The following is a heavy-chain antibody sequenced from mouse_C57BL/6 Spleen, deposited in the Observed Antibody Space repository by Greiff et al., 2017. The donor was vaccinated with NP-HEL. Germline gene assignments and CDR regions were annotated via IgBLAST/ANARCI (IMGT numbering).Heavy chain of an antibody. V-gene: IGHV1-22*01. Sequence: VQLQQSGPELVKPGASVKMSCKASGYTFTDYNMHWVKQSHGKSLEWIGYINPNNGGTSYNQKFKGKATLTVNKSSSTAYMELRSLTSEDSAVYYCARYHYSNYAWFAYWGQGTLVTVSA. D-gene: IGHD2-5*01. CDR1: GYTFTDYN. CDR3: ARYHYSNYAWFAY. CDR2: INPNNGGT. J-gene: IGHJ3*01.